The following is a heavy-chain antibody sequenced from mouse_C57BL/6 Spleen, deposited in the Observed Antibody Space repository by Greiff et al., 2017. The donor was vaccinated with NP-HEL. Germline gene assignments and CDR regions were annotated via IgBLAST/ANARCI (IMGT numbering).Heavy chain of an antibody. CDR1: GFTFSDFY. CDR3: ARDEGQRSPFAY. J-gene: IGHJ3*01. V-gene: IGHV7-1*01. D-gene: IGHD3-3*01. Sequence: EVKLMESGGGLVQSGRSLRLSCATSGFTFSDFYMEWVRQAPGKGLEWIAASRTKANDCSTEYSASVKGRFIVSRDTSQSILYLQMNALRAEDTAIYYCARDEGQRSPFAYWGQGTLVTVSA. CDR2: SRTKANDCST.